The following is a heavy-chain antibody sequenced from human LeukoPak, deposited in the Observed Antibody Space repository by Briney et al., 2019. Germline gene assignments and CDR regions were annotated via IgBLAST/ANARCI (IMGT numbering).Heavy chain of an antibody. CDR1: GGSVSSGSNY. Sequence: SETLSLTCTVSGGSVSSGSNYWSWIRQPPGKGLERIGYISYSGSTNYNPSLKSRVTISVDTSKNQFSLKLSSVTAADTAVYYCVRAGTYYDVLTGYRPYYFDYWGQGTLVTVSS. D-gene: IGHD3-9*01. CDR2: ISYSGST. J-gene: IGHJ4*02. CDR3: VRAGTYYDVLTGYRPYYFDY. V-gene: IGHV4-61*01.